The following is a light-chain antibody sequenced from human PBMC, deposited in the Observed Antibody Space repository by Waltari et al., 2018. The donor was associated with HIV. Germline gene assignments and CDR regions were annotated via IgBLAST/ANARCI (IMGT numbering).Light chain of an antibody. CDR2: WAS. V-gene: IGKV4-1*01. Sequence: DIVMTQSPDSLAVSLGERATINCKSSQSVLYSSYNKSYVAWYQQKPGQPPKLLIYWASTRESGVPDRFSGSGSGTDFTLTISSLQAEDVAVYYCQQYYTTPYTFGQGTKLEIK. J-gene: IGKJ2*01. CDR3: QQYYTTPYT. CDR1: QSVLYSSYNKSY.